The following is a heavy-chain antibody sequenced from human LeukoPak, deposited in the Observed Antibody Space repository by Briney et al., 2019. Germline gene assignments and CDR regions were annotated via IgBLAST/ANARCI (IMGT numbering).Heavy chain of an antibody. CDR1: GFTFSSYG. CDR2: IRYDGSNK. D-gene: IGHD1-26*01. V-gene: IGHV3-30*02. CDR3: ASTIVGATRIDY. J-gene: IGHJ4*02. Sequence: GGSLRLSCAASGFTFSSYGMHWVRQAPGKGLEGVAFIRYDGSNKYYADSVKGRFTISRDNSKNTLYLQMNSLRAEDTAVYYCASTIVGATRIDYWGQGTLVTVSS.